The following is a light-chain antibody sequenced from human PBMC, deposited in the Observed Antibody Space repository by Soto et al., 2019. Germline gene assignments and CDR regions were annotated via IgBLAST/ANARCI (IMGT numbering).Light chain of an antibody. CDR2: WPS. V-gene: IGKV4-1*01. CDR1: QSVLESSNNKNY. Sequence: DIVMTQSPDSLAVSLGERATINCKSSQSVLESSNNKNYFGWYQQKPGQPPKLIIYWPSTRESGVPDRFSGSGSGTDFTLTISSLQAEDVAVYFCLQTYSLPFTFGQGTKLEVK. CDR3: LQTYSLPFT. J-gene: IGKJ2*01.